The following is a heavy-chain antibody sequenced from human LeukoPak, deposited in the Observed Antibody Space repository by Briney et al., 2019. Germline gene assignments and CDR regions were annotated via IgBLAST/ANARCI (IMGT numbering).Heavy chain of an antibody. D-gene: IGHD3-22*01. Sequence: SETLSFTCNVSGGSISSSSYYWGWIRQPAGKGLEWVGTIYYSGNTYYNPSLKSRATISVDTSKNQFSLKLTSVTAADTAVYYCTCGYYSRGDYWGQGTLVTVPS. CDR1: GGSISSSSYY. CDR3: TCGYYSRGDY. V-gene: IGHV4-39*01. J-gene: IGHJ4*02. CDR2: IYYSGNT.